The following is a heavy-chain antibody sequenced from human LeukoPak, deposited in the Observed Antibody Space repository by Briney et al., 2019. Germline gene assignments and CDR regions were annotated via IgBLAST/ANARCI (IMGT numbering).Heavy chain of an antibody. J-gene: IGHJ4*02. CDR3: ARGRGAIAARFGY. Sequence: PSETLSLTCAVYGGSFSGYYWSWIRQPPGKGLEWIGEINHSGSTNYNPSLKSRVTISVDTSKNQYSLKLSSVTAADTAVYYCARGRGAIAARFGYWGQGTLVTVSS. V-gene: IGHV4-34*01. CDR2: INHSGST. D-gene: IGHD6-6*01. CDR1: GGSFSGYY.